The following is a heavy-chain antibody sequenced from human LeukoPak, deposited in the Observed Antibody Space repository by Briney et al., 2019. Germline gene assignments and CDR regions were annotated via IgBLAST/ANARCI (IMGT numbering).Heavy chain of an antibody. CDR1: GFTFSSYG. CDR3: AKERQWLGTTSFDY. V-gene: IGHV3-30*18. D-gene: IGHD6-19*01. Sequence: PGRSLRLSCAASGFTFSSYGMHWVRQAPGKGLEWVAVISYDGSNKYYADSVKGRFTISRDNSKNTLYLQMNSLRAEDTAVYYCAKERQWLGTTSFDYWGQGTLVTVSS. CDR2: ISYDGSNK. J-gene: IGHJ4*02.